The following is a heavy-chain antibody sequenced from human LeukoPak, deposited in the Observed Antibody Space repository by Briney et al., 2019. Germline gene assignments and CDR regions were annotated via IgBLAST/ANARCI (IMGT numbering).Heavy chain of an antibody. CDR3: EKSRDSSGYYYLI. CDR1: GYTFSNYW. Sequence: GESLKIPCEASGYTFSNYWIGWVRQMPRKGLGWMETIYPDDSDTKYSPSFQGQVTISADKSISTAYLQWSSLKASATAMYYCEKSRDSSGYYYLIWGQGTLVTVSS. CDR2: IYPDDSDT. V-gene: IGHV5-51*01. J-gene: IGHJ4*02. D-gene: IGHD3-22*01.